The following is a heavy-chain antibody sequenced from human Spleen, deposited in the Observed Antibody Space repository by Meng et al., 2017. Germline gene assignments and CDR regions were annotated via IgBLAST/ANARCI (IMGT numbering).Heavy chain of an antibody. CDR2: IYHSGKT. CDR1: GYSISSGFY. J-gene: IGHJ3*02. Sequence: GSLRLSCTVSGYSISSGFYWGWIRQPPGKGLEWIGTIYHSGKTYYNPSLESRVTISVDTSKNQFSLRLNSVTAADTAVYLCTREVNASPDIWGQGTMVTVSS. CDR3: TREVNASPDI. D-gene: IGHD4-11*01. V-gene: IGHV4-38-2*02.